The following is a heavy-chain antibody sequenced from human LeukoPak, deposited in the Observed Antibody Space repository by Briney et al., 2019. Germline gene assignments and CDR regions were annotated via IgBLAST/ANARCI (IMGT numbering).Heavy chain of an antibody. Sequence: MSSETLSLTCTVSGGSISSYYWSWIRQPPGKGLEWIGYIYYSGNTNYNPSLKSRVTISVDTSKNQFSLKLSSVTAADTAVYYCARDSSGYYYAGLAFDIWGQGTMVTVSS. CDR2: IYYSGNT. V-gene: IGHV4-59*01. CDR1: GGSISSYY. J-gene: IGHJ3*02. CDR3: ARDSSGYYYAGLAFDI. D-gene: IGHD3-22*01.